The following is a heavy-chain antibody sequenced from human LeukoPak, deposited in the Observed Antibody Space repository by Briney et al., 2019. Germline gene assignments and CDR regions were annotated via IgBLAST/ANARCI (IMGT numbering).Heavy chain of an antibody. D-gene: IGHD3-16*02. V-gene: IGHV3-48*04. Sequence: GGSLRLSCAASGFTFSTYSMTWVRQAPGKGLEWISHISAASWGIKYADSVKGRFTISRDNAKNSLYLQMNSLRAEDTAVYYCARGTRYFDYVWGSYRSDAFDIWGQGTMVTVSS. J-gene: IGHJ3*02. CDR2: ISAASWGI. CDR3: ARGTRYFDYVWGSYRSDAFDI. CDR1: GFTFSTYS.